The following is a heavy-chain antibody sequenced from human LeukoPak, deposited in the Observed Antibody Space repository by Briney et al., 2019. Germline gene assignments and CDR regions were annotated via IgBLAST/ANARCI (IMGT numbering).Heavy chain of an antibody. Sequence: AASVMVSCKASGYTFTSYAMHWVRQAPGQRLEWMGWINAGNGNTKYSQKFQGRVTITRDTSASTAYMELSSLRSEDTAVYYCARGPQYYDILTAQTGFDPWGQGTLVTVSS. CDR3: ARGPQYYDILTAQTGFDP. CDR2: INAGNGNT. D-gene: IGHD3-9*01. CDR1: GYTFTSYA. V-gene: IGHV1-3*01. J-gene: IGHJ5*02.